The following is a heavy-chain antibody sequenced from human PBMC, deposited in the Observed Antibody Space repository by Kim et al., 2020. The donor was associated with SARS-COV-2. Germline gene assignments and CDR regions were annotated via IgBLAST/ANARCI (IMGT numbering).Heavy chain of an antibody. Sequence: SETLSLTCTVSGGSISSYYWSWIRQPPGKGLEWIGYIYYSGSTNYNPSLKSRVTISVDTSKNQFSLKLSSVTAADTAVYYCARSLGRVLFTYYDILTGYYHDAFDIWGQGTMVTVSS. D-gene: IGHD3-9*01. CDR1: GGSISSYY. J-gene: IGHJ3*02. CDR2: IYYSGST. CDR3: ARSLGRVLFTYYDILTGYYHDAFDI. V-gene: IGHV4-59*08.